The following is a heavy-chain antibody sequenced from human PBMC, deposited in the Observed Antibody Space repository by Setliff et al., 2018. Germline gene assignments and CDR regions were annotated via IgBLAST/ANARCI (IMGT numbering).Heavy chain of an antibody. D-gene: IGHD3-9*01. CDR2: INHYGST. J-gene: IGHJ4*01. V-gene: IGHV4-34*01. CDR3: ARGEDWFFHFDS. Sequence: PSETLSLTCAVYDGSFSDYYWSWIRQPPGKGLEWIGEINHYGSTKYKSSLKSRVTISVDMSKNQFSLKLNSVTAADTAVYYCARGEDWFFHFDSWGQGTLVTVSS. CDR1: DGSFSDYY.